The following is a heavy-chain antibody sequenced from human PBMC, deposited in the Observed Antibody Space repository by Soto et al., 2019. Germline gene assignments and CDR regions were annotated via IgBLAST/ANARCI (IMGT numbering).Heavy chain of an antibody. CDR2: IYSGGST. D-gene: IGHD4-17*01. CDR3: ARGPTVTRHYYGMDV. J-gene: IGHJ6*02. CDR1: GFTVSSNY. Sequence: PGGSLRLSCAASGFTVSSNYMSWVRQAPGKGLEWVSVIYSGGSTYYADSVKGRFTTSRDNSKNTLYLQMNSLRAEDTAVYYCARGPTVTRHYYGMDVWGQGTTVTVSS. V-gene: IGHV3-53*01.